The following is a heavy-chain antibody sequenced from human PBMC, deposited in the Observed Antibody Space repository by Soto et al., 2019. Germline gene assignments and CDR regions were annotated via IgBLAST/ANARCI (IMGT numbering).Heavy chain of an antibody. CDR2: IYSTGNT. V-gene: IGHV3-66*01. D-gene: IGHD4-17*01. CDR3: ARNVPVTTLGY. Sequence: PGGSLRLSCAASGVTVSNNYMTWVRQAPGKGLELVSSIYSTGNTFYADSVKGRFTISRDNSKNTLYLQMNSLRVEDTAVYYCARNVPVTTLGYWGQGPLVTVSS. CDR1: GVTVSNNY. J-gene: IGHJ4*02.